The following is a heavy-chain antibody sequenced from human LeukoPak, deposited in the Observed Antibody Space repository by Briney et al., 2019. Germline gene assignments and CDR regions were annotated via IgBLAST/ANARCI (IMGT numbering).Heavy chain of an antibody. CDR3: ARLPDYYWYFDL. Sequence: GGSLRLSCAASRFTFSSYSMNWVRQAPGKGLEWVSSISTSSSYIYYADSLKGRFTISRDNAKNSLYLQMNSLRAEDTAVYYCARLPDYYWYFDLWGRGTLVTVSS. J-gene: IGHJ2*01. CDR1: RFTFSSYS. D-gene: IGHD4/OR15-4a*01. V-gene: IGHV3-21*01. CDR2: ISTSSSYI.